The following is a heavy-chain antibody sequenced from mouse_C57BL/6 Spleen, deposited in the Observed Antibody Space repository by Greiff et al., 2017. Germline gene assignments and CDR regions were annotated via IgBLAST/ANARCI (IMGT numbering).Heavy chain of an antibody. D-gene: IGHD2-4*01. CDR1: GYTFTSYW. CDR3: ARHYDYFAY. Sequence: QVHVKQPGAELVKPGASVKLSCKASGYTFTSYWMHWVKQRPGQGLEWIGMIHPNSGSTNYNEKFKSKATLTVDKSSSTAYMQLSSLTSEDSAVYYCARHYDYFAYWGQGTLVTVSA. CDR2: IHPNSGST. J-gene: IGHJ3*01. V-gene: IGHV1-64*01.